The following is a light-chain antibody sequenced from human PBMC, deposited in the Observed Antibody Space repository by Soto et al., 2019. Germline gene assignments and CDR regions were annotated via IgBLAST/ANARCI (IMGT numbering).Light chain of an antibody. J-gene: IGKJ5*01. Sequence: EVVLTQSPGTLSLSPGERATLSCRASQSIATTYISWYQQRPGQAPRLLIYAASSRATGIPDRFSGSGSETDFTLTISRLEPEDFAVYFCQHYSRSLITFGQGTRLDIK. CDR3: QHYSRSLIT. CDR2: AAS. CDR1: QSIATTY. V-gene: IGKV3-20*01.